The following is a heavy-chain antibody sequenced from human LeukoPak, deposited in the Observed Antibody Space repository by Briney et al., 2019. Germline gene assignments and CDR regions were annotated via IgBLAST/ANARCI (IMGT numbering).Heavy chain of an antibody. CDR1: GFTFSTYA. D-gene: IGHD6-19*01. V-gene: IGHV3-23*01. Sequence: QPGGSLRLSCAASGFTFSTYAMTWVRQAPGKGLECVSGISGSGGSTYYADSVKGRFTIFRDNSKNTLYLQMNSLRAEDTAVYYCAKAKYSSGWYYFDYWGQGALVTVSS. J-gene: IGHJ4*02. CDR2: ISGSGGST. CDR3: AKAKYSSGWYYFDY.